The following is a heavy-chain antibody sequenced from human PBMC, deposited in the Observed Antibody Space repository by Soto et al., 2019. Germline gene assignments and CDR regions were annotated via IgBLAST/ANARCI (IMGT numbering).Heavy chain of an antibody. D-gene: IGHD1-7*01. Sequence: RLSCAASGFTFRNSWMHWVRQAPGKGLVWVSRISNDATGTEYADSVKGRFTISRDNAKNTVYLQLNNLRVEDTAVYYCARDVSWRGELSWGKGTLVTVSS. CDR3: ARDVSWRGELS. J-gene: IGHJ5*01. CDR2: ISNDATGT. CDR1: GFTFRNSW. V-gene: IGHV3-74*03.